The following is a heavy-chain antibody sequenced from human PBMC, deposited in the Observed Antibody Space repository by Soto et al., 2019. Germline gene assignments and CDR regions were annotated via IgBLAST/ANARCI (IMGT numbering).Heavy chain of an antibody. CDR1: GFPYSYVW. CDR3: STGREDLFY. CDR2: IKSKNDGGTA. Sequence: EVQLVESGGGLVKPGGSLRLSCAASGFPYSYVWMNWVRQTPGRGLEWVGRIKSKNDGGTADIAAPVKGRFIISRDDSINTVYLQMNSLKTEDTAVYYCSTGREDLFYRGQGTLVTVSS. J-gene: IGHJ4*02. V-gene: IGHV3-15*07. D-gene: IGHD1-26*01.